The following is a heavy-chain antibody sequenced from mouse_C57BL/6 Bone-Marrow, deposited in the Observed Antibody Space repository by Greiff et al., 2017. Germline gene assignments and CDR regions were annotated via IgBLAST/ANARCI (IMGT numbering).Heavy chain of an antibody. CDR3: ARGYDYDYAMDY. CDR1: GYSFTDYN. CDR2: INPNYGTT. Sequence: VQLKESGPELVKPGASVKISCKASGYSFTDYNMNWVKQSNGKSLEWIGVINPNYGTTSYNQKFKGKATLTVYQSSSTAYMQLNSLTSEDSAVYYCARGYDYDYAMDYWGQGTSVTVSS. V-gene: IGHV1-39*01. D-gene: IGHD2-4*01. J-gene: IGHJ4*01.